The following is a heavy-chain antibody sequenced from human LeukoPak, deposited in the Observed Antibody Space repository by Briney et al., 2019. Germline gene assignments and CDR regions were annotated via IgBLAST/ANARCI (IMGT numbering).Heavy chain of an antibody. Sequence: SETLSLTCAVYGGSFSDYYWSWIRQPPGKGLEWIAEINHSGSTNYNPSLKSRVTISVDTSKNQFSLKLSSVTAADTAVYYCASTNSDTFDIWGQGKLVTVSS. J-gene: IGHJ3*02. CDR1: GGSFSDYY. D-gene: IGHD1-1*01. CDR3: ASTNSDTFDI. CDR2: INHSGST. V-gene: IGHV4-34*01.